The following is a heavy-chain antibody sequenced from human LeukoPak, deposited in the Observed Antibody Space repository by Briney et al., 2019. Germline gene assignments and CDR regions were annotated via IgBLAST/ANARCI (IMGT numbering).Heavy chain of an antibody. D-gene: IGHD5-12*01. J-gene: IGHJ4*02. Sequence: ASVKVSCKASGYTFTSYAMNWVRQAPGKGLEWMGGFDPEDGETIYAQKFQGRVTMTEDTSTDTAYMELSSLRSEDTAVYYCATGPYGGYDPFDYWGQGTLVTVSS. V-gene: IGHV1-24*01. CDR1: GYTFTSYA. CDR3: ATGPYGGYDPFDY. CDR2: FDPEDGET.